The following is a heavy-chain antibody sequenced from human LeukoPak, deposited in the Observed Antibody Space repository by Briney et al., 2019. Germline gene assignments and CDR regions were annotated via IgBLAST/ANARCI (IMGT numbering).Heavy chain of an antibody. J-gene: IGHJ5*02. D-gene: IGHD3-16*02. Sequence: PSETLSLTCAMSGDSLSGSYWSWIRQPAGKGLEWIGRVYSTGRTNYNPSLKSRVSMSVDTSKNQFSLELTSVTAADTAVYYCAREKGTIIVASGPTWFAPWGQGTLVIVSS. CDR1: GDSLSGSY. CDR2: VYSTGRT. V-gene: IGHV4-4*07. CDR3: AREKGTIIVASGPTWFAP.